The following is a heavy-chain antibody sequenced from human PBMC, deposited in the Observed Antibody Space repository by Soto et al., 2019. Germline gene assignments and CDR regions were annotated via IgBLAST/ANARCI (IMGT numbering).Heavy chain of an antibody. CDR3: ARGVHYYDRSGYYYY. V-gene: IGHV4-34*01. D-gene: IGHD3-22*01. Sequence: QVQLQQWGAGLLKPSETLSLTCAVYGGSFSGYYWSWIRQHPGKGLEWIGEINHSGSTNYNPSLKSRVTISVDTSKNQFSLKLSSVTAADTAVYYCARGVHYYDRSGYYYYWGQGTLVTVSS. CDR1: GGSFSGYY. J-gene: IGHJ4*02. CDR2: INHSGST.